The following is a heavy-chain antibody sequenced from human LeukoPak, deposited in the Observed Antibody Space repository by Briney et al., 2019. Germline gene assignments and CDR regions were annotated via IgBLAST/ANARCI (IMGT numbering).Heavy chain of an antibody. J-gene: IGHJ3*02. V-gene: IGHV3-74*01. Sequence: GGSLRLSCAASGFTFSRYWMHWVRQAPGKGLVWVSRIHSDGSHTDYADSVKGRFTISRDNAKNSLDLQMNSLRAEDTALYYCAKDMEYDSSGYYNAFDIWGQGTMVTVSS. CDR3: AKDMEYDSSGYYNAFDI. D-gene: IGHD3-22*01. CDR2: IHSDGSHT. CDR1: GFTFSRYW.